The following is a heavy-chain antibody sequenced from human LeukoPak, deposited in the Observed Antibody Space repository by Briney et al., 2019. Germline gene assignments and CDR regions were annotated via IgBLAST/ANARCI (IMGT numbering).Heavy chain of an antibody. D-gene: IGHD6-19*01. V-gene: IGHV3-48*04. CDR2: ISSSSSTI. CDR3: ARDRTRGWYGAFDI. Sequence: GGSLRLSCAASGFTFSSYSMNWVRQAPGKGLEWVSYISSSSSTIYYADSVKGRFTISRDNAKNSLYLQMNSLRAEDTAVYYCARDRTRGWYGAFDIWGQGTMVTVSS. J-gene: IGHJ3*02. CDR1: GFTFSSYS.